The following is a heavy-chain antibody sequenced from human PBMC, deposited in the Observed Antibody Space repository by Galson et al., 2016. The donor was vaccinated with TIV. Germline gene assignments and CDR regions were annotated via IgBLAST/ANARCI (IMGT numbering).Heavy chain of an antibody. Sequence: ETLSLTCGVYGGSFSDYYWVWIRQPPGKGLEWIGEINHRGSTNYNPSLKSRVNISVDTSKHQFSLTLSSVTATDTAVYYCARETASYDFWSDNYRLFDHWGQGTLVTVSS. V-gene: IGHV4-34*01. D-gene: IGHD3-3*01. CDR1: GGSFSDYY. CDR3: ARETASYDFWSDNYRLFDH. CDR2: INHRGST. J-gene: IGHJ4*02.